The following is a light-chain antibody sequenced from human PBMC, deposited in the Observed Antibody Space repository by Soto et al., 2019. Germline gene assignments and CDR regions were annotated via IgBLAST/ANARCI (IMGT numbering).Light chain of an antibody. Sequence: DIQVTQSPSSLSASVGDRVTITCRASQGITNYLNWYQQKPGRAPRLLLYDASSLETGVPSRFSGSGSGTDFTLTISSLQPEDVATYYCQHYDHLPITFGQGTRLEIK. V-gene: IGKV1-33*01. CDR3: QHYDHLPIT. CDR2: DAS. CDR1: QGITNY. J-gene: IGKJ5*01.